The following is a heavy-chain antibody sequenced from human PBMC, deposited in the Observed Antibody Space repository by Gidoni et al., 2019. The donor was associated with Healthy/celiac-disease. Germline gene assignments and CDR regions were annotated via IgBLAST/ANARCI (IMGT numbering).Heavy chain of an antibody. CDR3: ARETRIVVVPAASRGAFDI. D-gene: IGHD2-2*01. V-gene: IGHV1-2*06. CDR2: INPNSGGT. J-gene: IGHJ3*02. Sequence: QVQLVQSGAEVKKPGASVKVSCKASGYTFTGYYMHWVRQAPGQGLEWMGRINPNSGGTNYAQKFQGRVTMTRDTSISTAYMELSRLRSDDTAVYYCARETRIVVVPAASRGAFDIWGQGTMVTVS. CDR1: GYTFTGYY.